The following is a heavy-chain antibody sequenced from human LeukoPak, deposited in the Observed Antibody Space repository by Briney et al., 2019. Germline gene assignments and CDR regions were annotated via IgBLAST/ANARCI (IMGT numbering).Heavy chain of an antibody. Sequence: SETLSLTCAVYGGSFSGYYWSWIRQPPGKGLEWIGEINHSGSTNYNPSLKSRVTISVDTSKNQFSLKLSSVTAADTAVYYCARGGDGYNHQFDYWGQGTLVTVSS. D-gene: IGHD5-24*01. V-gene: IGHV4-34*01. J-gene: IGHJ4*02. CDR3: ARGGDGYNHQFDY. CDR2: INHSGST. CDR1: GGSFSGYY.